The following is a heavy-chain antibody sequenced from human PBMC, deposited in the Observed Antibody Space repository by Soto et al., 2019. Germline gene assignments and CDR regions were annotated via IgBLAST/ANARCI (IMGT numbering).Heavy chain of an antibody. D-gene: IGHD6-13*01. V-gene: IGHV6-1*01. CDR3: ARHAGIAAAGAIQRSIGSYHEPYYYYGMDV. CDR2: TYYRSKWYN. CDR1: GDSVSSNSAA. Sequence: PSQTLSLTCAISGDSVSSNSAAWNWIRQSPSRGLEWLGRTYYRSKWYNDYAVSVKSRITINPDTSKNQFSLQLNSVTPEDTAVYYCARHAGIAAAGAIQRSIGSYHEPYYYYGMDVWGQGTTVTVSS. J-gene: IGHJ6*02.